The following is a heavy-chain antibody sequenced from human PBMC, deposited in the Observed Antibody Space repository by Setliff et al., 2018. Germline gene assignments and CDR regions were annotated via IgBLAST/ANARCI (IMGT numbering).Heavy chain of an antibody. Sequence: SETLSLTCTVSGGSISSGSYYWSWIRQPAGKGLEWIGRIYTSGSTNYNPSLKSRVTISVDTSKNQFSLKLSSVTAADTAVYYCARGAGWCCDSSGYYYDYWGQGTLVTVS. CDR1: GGSISSGSYY. V-gene: IGHV4-61*02. J-gene: IGHJ4*02. CDR2: IYTSGST. CDR3: ARGAGWCCDSSGYYYDY. D-gene: IGHD3-22*01.